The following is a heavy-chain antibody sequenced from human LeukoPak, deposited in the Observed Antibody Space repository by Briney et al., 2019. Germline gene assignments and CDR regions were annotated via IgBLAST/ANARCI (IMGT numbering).Heavy chain of an antibody. D-gene: IGHD3-10*01. J-gene: IGHJ6*03. CDR3: ARDYNPVGSYYLAHYYYYMDV. Sequence: SETLSLTCTVSGYSISSGYYWGWIRQPPGKGLEWIGSIYHSGSTYYNPSHKSRVTISVDTSKNQFSLKLSSETAADTAVYYCARDYNPVGSYYLAHYYYYMDVWGKGTTVTVSS. CDR1: GYSISSGYY. V-gene: IGHV4-38-2*02. CDR2: IYHSGST.